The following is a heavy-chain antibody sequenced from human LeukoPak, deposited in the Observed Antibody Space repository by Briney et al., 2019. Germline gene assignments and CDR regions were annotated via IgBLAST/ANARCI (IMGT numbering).Heavy chain of an antibody. Sequence: SETLSLTCTVSGGSISSSSYYWGWIRQPPGKGLEWIGSIYYSGSTYYNPSLKSRVTISVDTSKNQFSLKLSSVTAADTAVYYCARGGPHSSLGSDAFDIWGQGTMVTVSS. D-gene: IGHD6-6*01. CDR1: GGSISSSSYY. CDR3: ARGGPHSSLGSDAFDI. J-gene: IGHJ3*02. V-gene: IGHV4-39*07. CDR2: IYYSGST.